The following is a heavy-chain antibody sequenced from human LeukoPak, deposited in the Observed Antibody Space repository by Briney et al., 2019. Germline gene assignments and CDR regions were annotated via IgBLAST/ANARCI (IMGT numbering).Heavy chain of an antibody. Sequence: GGSLRLSCAASGFTFSSYSMNWVRQAPGKGLEWVSSISSSSSYIYYADSVKGRFTISRDNAKNSLYLQMNRLRAEDTAVYYCARDQFSIAARVYAFDIWGQGAMVTVSS. CDR3: ARDQFSIAARVYAFDI. CDR1: GFTFSSYS. V-gene: IGHV3-21*01. CDR2: ISSSSSYI. D-gene: IGHD6-6*01. J-gene: IGHJ3*02.